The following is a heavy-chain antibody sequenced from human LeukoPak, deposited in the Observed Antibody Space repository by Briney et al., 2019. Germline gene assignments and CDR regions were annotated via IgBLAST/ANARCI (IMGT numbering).Heavy chain of an antibody. V-gene: IGHV3-21*03. J-gene: IGHJ4*02. CDR2: INTVASYI. Sequence: GGSLRLSCAAPGVTFSSFSFNWVRQGPGKGLEWGSSINTVASYIYYVDSVKGRFTISRENAKNSLYLQIDSLRAENPGVYYCARLRRNSDKSGFHSYYDYWGQGTLVTDSS. D-gene: IGHD3-22*01. CDR3: ARLRRNSDKSGFHSYYDY. CDR1: GVTFSSFS.